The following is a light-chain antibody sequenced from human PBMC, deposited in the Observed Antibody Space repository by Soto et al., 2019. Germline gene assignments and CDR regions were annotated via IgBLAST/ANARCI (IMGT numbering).Light chain of an antibody. CDR1: SSNVGNDY. CDR2: ENN. J-gene: IGLJ2*01. Sequence: QSVLTQPPSVSAAPGQKVTISCSGSSSNVGNDYVAWYQQFPGTATKLLIYENNKRPSGIPGRFSGSKSGTSATLGITGLQTGDEADYYCGAWDSSLSAVVFGGGTKLTVL. V-gene: IGLV1-51*02. CDR3: GAWDSSLSAVV.